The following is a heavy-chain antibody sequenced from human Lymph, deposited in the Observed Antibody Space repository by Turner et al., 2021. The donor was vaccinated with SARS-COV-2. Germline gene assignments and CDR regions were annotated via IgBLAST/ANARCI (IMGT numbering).Heavy chain of an antibody. CDR2: VNQNGST. J-gene: IGHJ4*02. D-gene: IGHD2-15*01. V-gene: IGHV4-34*01. Sequence: QLQLQQWAAGLLKPSETLSLTCAVYGGSFSGYYCRWLRQPPGKGLAWIGEVNQNGSTTYNPSLKSRVTISVDTSKNQFYLKRSYVTAADTAVYYCAVGYCSGGRCYWRGALDYWGQGTLGTVSS. CDR1: GGSFSGYY. CDR3: AVGYCSGGRCYWRGALDY.